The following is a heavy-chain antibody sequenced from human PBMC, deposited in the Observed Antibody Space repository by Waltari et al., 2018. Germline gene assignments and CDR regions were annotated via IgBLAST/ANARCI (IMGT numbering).Heavy chain of an antibody. J-gene: IGHJ6*02. Sequence: EVQMVESGGGLVQPGGSLRLSCAASGFTFSNFWMDWVRQAPGKGLEWVANINPDGSAKNYVDSVKGRFTIFRENTKNSLYLQMNSLRAEDTAIYYCSESLNVWGPGTTVTVSS. CDR2: INPDGSAK. V-gene: IGHV3-7*01. CDR3: SESLNV. CDR1: GFTFSNFW.